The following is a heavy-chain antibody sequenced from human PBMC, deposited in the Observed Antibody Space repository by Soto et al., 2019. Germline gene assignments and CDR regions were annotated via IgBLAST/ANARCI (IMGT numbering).Heavy chain of an antibody. CDR1: GGSISSGDYY. V-gene: IGHV4-30-4*01. CDR3: ARDSHPAFWVWFDP. J-gene: IGHJ5*02. Sequence: SETLSLTCTVSGGSISSGDYYWSWIRQPPGKGLEWIGYIYYSGSTYYNPSLKSRVTISVDTSKNQFSLKLSSVTAADTAVYYCARDSHPAFWVWFDPWGQGTLVTVSS. D-gene: IGHD7-27*01. CDR2: IYYSGST.